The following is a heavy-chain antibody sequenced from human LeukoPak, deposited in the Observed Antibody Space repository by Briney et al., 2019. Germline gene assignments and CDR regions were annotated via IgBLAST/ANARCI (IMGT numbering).Heavy chain of an antibody. Sequence: SETLSLTCTVADGSISSYYWSWIRHPPGKGLEWIGYTYKSVSSSYSPSFKSRVTISTDTPRNQFFLRLTSVTAADTAVYYCAGYYGSGQWDNWGQGTLVTVSS. CDR2: TYKSVSS. CDR3: AGYYGSGQWDN. J-gene: IGHJ4*02. V-gene: IGHV4-59*12. CDR1: DGSISSYY. D-gene: IGHD3-10*01.